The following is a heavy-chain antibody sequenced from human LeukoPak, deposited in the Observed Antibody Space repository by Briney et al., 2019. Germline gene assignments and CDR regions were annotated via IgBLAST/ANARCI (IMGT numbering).Heavy chain of an antibody. CDR3: ALLFGGWYGIDY. CDR1: GYTFTSYG. J-gene: IGHJ4*02. CDR2: INPNSGGT. Sequence: GASVKVSCKASGYTFTSYGISWVRQAPGQGLEWMGWINPNSGGTNYAQKFQGWVTMTRDTSISTAYMELSRLRSDDTAVYYCALLFGGWYGIDYWGQGTLVTVSS. V-gene: IGHV1-2*04. D-gene: IGHD6-19*01.